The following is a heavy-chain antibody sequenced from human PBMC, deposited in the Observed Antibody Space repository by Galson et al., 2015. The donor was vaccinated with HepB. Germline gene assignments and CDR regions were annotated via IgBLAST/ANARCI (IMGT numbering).Heavy chain of an antibody. D-gene: IGHD3-22*01. CDR1: GFTFTNYW. CDR3: AREAYDNSAYHPDY. J-gene: IGHJ4*02. Sequence: SLRLSCAASGFTFTNYWMHWVRQAPGKGLVWVSRIKSDGSSTTYADSVKGRFTISRDNAKNTLYLQMNSLRAEDTAVYYCAREAYDNSAYHPDYWGQGTLVTVSS. V-gene: IGHV3-74*01. CDR2: IKSDGSST.